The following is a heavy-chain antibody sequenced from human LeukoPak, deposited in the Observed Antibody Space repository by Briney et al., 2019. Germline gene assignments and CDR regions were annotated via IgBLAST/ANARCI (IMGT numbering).Heavy chain of an antibody. CDR2: ISAYNGNT. V-gene: IGHV1-18*01. CDR1: GYTFTSYG. J-gene: IGHJ5*02. CDR3: ARGLGRWGGYYIYLAWFDP. D-gene: IGHD3-3*01. Sequence: ASVKVSCKASGYTFTSYGISWVRQAPGQGLEWMGWISAYNGNTNYAQKLQGRVTMTTDTSTSTAYMELRSLRSDDTAVYYCARGLGRWGGYYIYLAWFDPWGQGTLVTVSS.